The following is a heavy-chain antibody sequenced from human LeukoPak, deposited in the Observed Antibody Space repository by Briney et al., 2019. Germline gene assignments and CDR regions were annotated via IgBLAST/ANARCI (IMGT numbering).Heavy chain of an antibody. Sequence: PSETLSLTCTVSGGSISSYYWSWIRQPPGKGLEWIGYLYYSGSTNYNPSLKSRVTISVDTSKNQFSLKLSSVTAADTAVYYCARVLGYCSSTSCYPYNWFDPWGQGTLVAVSS. CDR2: LYYSGST. CDR3: ARVLGYCSSTSCYPYNWFDP. J-gene: IGHJ5*02. D-gene: IGHD2-2*01. CDR1: GGSISSYY. V-gene: IGHV4-59*01.